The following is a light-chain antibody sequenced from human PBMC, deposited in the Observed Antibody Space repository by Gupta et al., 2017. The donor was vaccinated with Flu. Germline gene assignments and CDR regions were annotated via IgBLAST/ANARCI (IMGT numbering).Light chain of an antibody. J-gene: IGLJ3*02. V-gene: IGLV1-40*01. Sequence: QSVLTQPPSVSGAPGQRVTISCTGSSSNIGAGYDVHWYQQLPGTAPKLRSYGNSNRPSGVPDRFSCSKSGTSASLAITGLQAEDEAEYDCQSYDSSLSGQGVFGGGTKLTVL. CDR2: GNS. CDR3: QSYDSSLSGQGV. CDR1: SSNIGAGYD.